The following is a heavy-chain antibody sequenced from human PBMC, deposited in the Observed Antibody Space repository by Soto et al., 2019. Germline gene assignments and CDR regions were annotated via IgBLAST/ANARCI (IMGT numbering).Heavy chain of an antibody. D-gene: IGHD6-13*01. CDR2: ICYSDIT. Sequence: PSETLSLTCIVSVGSFSSFCWSWSRQPPGKGLEWIGYICYSDITNYNPSLKSRVTISVDTTKNQFSLKLSSVTAADRAVYYFATGDYSNSWNNGQYDYWGQGALVTVSS. CDR3: ATGDYSNSWNNGQYDY. V-gene: IGHV4-59*01. CDR1: VGSFSSFC. J-gene: IGHJ4*02.